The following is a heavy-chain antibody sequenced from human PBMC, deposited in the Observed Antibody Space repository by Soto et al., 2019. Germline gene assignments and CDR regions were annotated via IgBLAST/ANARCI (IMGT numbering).Heavy chain of an antibody. V-gene: IGHV3-74*01. CDR3: ARGIAAPGD. D-gene: IGHD6-13*01. CDR1: GFTFTNYW. J-gene: IGHJ4*02. CDR2: IHSDGSSP. Sequence: EVQLEESGGGLVQPGGSLRLSCAASGFTFTNYWMHWVRQAPGKGLVWVSRIHSDGSSPSYADSVKGRFTVSRDNAKNILYLQMNSLRAEDTAVYFCARGIAAPGDWGQGTLVTVSS.